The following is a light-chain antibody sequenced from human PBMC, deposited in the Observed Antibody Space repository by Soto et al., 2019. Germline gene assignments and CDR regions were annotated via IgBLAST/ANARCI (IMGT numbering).Light chain of an antibody. V-gene: IGKV1-39*01. J-gene: IGKJ1*01. Sequence: DIQMTQSPSSLSASVGDRVTIACRASQSIDTYLNWYQRKPGKAPNVLIYAASTLQSGVPSRFSGSGSGTDFTLTISSLQPEDFAVYYCQKSYSIVRTVGQGTKVDIK. CDR1: QSIDTY. CDR2: AAS. CDR3: QKSYSIVRT.